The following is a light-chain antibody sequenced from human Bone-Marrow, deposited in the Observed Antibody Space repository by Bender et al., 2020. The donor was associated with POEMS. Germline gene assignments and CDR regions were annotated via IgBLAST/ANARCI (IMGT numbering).Light chain of an antibody. V-gene: IGLV6-57*01. CDR1: SGTIASNY. CDR3: QSYDSSNVV. J-gene: IGLJ2*01. CDR2: EDN. Sequence: NFMLTQPHSVSESPGKTVTISCTRSSGTIASNYVQWYQQRPGSCPTTVIYEDNQRPSGGPDRFSGSIDSSSNSASLTISGLRTEDEADYYCQSYDSSNVVFGGGTKLSVL.